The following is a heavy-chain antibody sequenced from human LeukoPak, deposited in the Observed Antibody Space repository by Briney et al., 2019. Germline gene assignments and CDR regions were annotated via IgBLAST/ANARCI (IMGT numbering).Heavy chain of an antibody. V-gene: IGHV4-4*02. CDR1: GDSINSNNW. CDR2: IYHSGST. Sequence: SGTLSLTCAVSGDSINSNNWWSWVRQPPGKGLEWIGEIYHSGSTNYNPFLKSRVTLSVDKSSNQFSLDLRSVTAADTAVYYCARGHGVVLGYFDCWGQGSLVTVSS. CDR3: ARGHGVVLGYFDC. D-gene: IGHD2-15*01. J-gene: IGHJ4*02.